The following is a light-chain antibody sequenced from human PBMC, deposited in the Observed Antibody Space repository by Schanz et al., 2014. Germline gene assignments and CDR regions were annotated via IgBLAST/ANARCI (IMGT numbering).Light chain of an antibody. CDR2: GAS. Sequence: EIVLTQSPGTLSVSPGERATLSCRASQSVSSSYFAWYQQKPGQAPRLLLYGASSRATGIPDRFSGSGSGTDFTLTISRLEPEDFAVYYCQQYGSSSSFGQGTKVEIK. CDR3: QQYGSSSS. J-gene: IGKJ1*01. CDR1: QSVSSSY. V-gene: IGKV3-20*01.